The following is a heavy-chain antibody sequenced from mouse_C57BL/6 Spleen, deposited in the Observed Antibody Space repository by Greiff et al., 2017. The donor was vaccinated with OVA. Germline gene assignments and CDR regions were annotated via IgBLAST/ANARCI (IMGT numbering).Heavy chain of an antibody. V-gene: IGHV1-26*01. D-gene: IGHD1-1*01. J-gene: IGHJ3*01. CDR3: ARSYYYGSSYGDWFAY. CDR1: GYTFTDYY. Sequence: EVQLQQSGPELVKPGASVKISCKASGYTFTDYYMNWVKQSHGKSLEWIGDINPNNGGTSYNQKFKGKATLTVDKSSSTAYMELRSLTSEDSAVYYCARSYYYGSSYGDWFAYWGQGTLVTVSA. CDR2: INPNNGGT.